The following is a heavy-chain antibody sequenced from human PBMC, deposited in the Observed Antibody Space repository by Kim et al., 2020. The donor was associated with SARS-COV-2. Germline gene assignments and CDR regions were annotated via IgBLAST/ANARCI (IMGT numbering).Heavy chain of an antibody. CDR2: IKQDGSEK. J-gene: IGHJ6*02. Sequence: GGSLRLSCAASGFTFSSYWMSWVRQAPGKGLEWVANIKQDGSEKYYVDSVKGRFTISRDNAKNSLYLQMNSLRAEDTAVYYCAREIRGGAGYYYYGMDVWGQGTTVTVSS. D-gene: IGHD1-26*01. V-gene: IGHV3-7*01. CDR3: AREIRGGAGYYYYGMDV. CDR1: GFTFSSYW.